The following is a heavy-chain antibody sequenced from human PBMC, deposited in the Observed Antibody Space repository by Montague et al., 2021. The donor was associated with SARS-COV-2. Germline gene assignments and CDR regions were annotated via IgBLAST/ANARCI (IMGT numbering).Heavy chain of an antibody. CDR1: GGSISSSSYY. J-gene: IGHJ4*02. Sequence: SETLSLTCTVSGGSISSSSYYWGWIRQPPGKGLEWIGSIYYSGSTYYNPSLKSRVTISVDTSKNQFSLKLSSVTAADTAVYYCVSSRAERYFDCTKLDDHVKPDYFDYWGQGTLVTVSS. V-gene: IGHV4-39*01. CDR3: VSSRAERYFDCTKLDDHVKPDYFDY. D-gene: IGHD3-9*01. CDR2: IYYSGST.